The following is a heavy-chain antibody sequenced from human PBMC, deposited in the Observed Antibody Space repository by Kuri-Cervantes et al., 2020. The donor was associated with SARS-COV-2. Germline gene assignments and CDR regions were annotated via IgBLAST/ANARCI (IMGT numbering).Heavy chain of an antibody. V-gene: IGHV4-28*01. Sequence: SQTLSLTCAVSGYSISSSNWWGWIRQPPGKGLEWIGYIYYSGSTYYNPSLKSRVTMSVDTSKNQFSLKLSSVTAVDTAVYYCAALGRIQLWSIRYWGRGTLVTVYS. CDR2: IYYSGST. D-gene: IGHD5-18*01. CDR3: AALGRIQLWSIRY. CDR1: GYSISSSNW. J-gene: IGHJ4*02.